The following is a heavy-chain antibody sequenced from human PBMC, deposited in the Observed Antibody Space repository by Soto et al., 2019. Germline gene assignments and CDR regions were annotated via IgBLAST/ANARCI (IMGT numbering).Heavy chain of an antibody. J-gene: IGHJ4*02. CDR1: GFTFSSYI. V-gene: IGHV3-21*01. D-gene: IGHD3-3*01. Sequence: GGSVSLSCAAAGFTFSSYIMNWVRQAPGKGLEWVSSISSSSYIYYADSVKGRFTISRDNAKNSLYLQMNSLRAEDTAVYYCAGDYDFWSGYSYWGLGTLVTVSS. CDR3: AGDYDFWSGYSY. CDR2: ISSSSYI.